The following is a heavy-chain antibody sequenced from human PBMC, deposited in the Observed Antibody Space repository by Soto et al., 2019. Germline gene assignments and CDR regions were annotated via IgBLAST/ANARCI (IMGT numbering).Heavy chain of an antibody. CDR2: ISYDGSNK. V-gene: IGHV3-30-3*01. CDR3: ARVPIVLMVYGHDAFDI. J-gene: IGHJ3*02. D-gene: IGHD2-8*01. CDR1: GFTFSSYA. Sequence: QVQLVESGGGVVQPGRSLRLSCAASGFTFSSYAMHWVRQAPGKGLEWVAVISYDGSNKYYADSVKGRFTISRDNSKNTLYLQMNSLRAEDTAVYYCARVPIVLMVYGHDAFDIWGQGTMVTVSS.